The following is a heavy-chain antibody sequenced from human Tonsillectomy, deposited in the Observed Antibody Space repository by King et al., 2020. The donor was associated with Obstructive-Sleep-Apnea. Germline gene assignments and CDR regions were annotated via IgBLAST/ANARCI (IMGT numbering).Heavy chain of an antibody. Sequence: VQLVESGGGVVRPGGSLRLSCAASGFTFDDYGMSWVRQAPGKGLEWVSGINWNGGSTGYADSVKGRFTISRDNAKNSLYLQMNSLRAEDTALYHCASAFWDSSGWSNWFDPWGQGTLVTVSS. D-gene: IGHD6-19*01. J-gene: IGHJ5*02. V-gene: IGHV3-20*01. CDR2: INWNGGST. CDR3: ASAFWDSSGWSNWFDP. CDR1: GFTFDDYG.